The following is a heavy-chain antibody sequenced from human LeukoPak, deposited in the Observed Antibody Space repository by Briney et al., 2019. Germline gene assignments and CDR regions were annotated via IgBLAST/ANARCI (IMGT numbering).Heavy chain of an antibody. CDR3: ASYSYYYDSSGYFDY. Sequence: SETLSLTCAVYGGSFSGYYWSWIRQPPGKGLEWIGYIYYSGSTNYNPSLKSRVTISVDTSKNQFSLKLSSVTAADTAVYYCASYSYYYDSSGYFDYWGQGTLVTVSS. CDR2: IYYSGST. J-gene: IGHJ4*02. CDR1: GGSFSGYY. D-gene: IGHD3-22*01. V-gene: IGHV4-59*01.